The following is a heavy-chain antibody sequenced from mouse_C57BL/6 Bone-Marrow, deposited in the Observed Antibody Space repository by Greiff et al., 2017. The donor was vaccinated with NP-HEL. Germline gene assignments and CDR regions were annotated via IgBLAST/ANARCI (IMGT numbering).Heavy chain of an antibody. D-gene: IGHD2-4*01. Sequence: EVQLVESGGGLVQPGGSLKLSCAASGFTFSDYGMAWVRQAPRKGPEWVAFISNLAYSIYYADTVTGRFTISRENAKNTLYLEMSSLRSEDTAMYYCARHDYDYDEGFAYWGQGTLVTVSA. V-gene: IGHV5-15*01. J-gene: IGHJ3*01. CDR3: ARHDYDYDEGFAY. CDR1: GFTFSDYG. CDR2: ISNLAYSI.